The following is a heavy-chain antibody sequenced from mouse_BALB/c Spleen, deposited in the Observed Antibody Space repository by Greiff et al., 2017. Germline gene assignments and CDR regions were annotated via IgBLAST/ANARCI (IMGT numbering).Heavy chain of an antibody. D-gene: IGHD1-1*01. CDR2: IWGGGST. Sequence: QVQLQQSGPGLVAPSQSLSITCTVSGFSLTDYGVSWIRQPPGKGLEWLGVIWGGGSTYYNSALKSRLSISKDNSKSQVFLKMNSLQTDDTAMYYCAKQHYGSSYDYAMDYWGQGTSVTVSS. CDR3: AKQHYGSSYDYAMDY. J-gene: IGHJ4*01. CDR1: GFSLTDYG. V-gene: IGHV2-6-5*01.